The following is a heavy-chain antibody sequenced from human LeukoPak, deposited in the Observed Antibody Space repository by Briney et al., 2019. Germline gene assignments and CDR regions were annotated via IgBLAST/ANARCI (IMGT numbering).Heavy chain of an antibody. CDR1: GFTFSTYG. V-gene: IGHV3-33*01. J-gene: IGHJ6*02. Sequence: GGPLTLTCAASGFTFSTYGMHWIRQAPGKGLEWVAIIWYDGTNKYYADSVKGRFTVSRDCTKNTLYLQMNSLRAEDTAAYYCIITRNAAYDIDVWGQGTTVTVSS. CDR2: IWYDGTNK. CDR3: IITRNAAYDIDV. D-gene: IGHD6-13*01.